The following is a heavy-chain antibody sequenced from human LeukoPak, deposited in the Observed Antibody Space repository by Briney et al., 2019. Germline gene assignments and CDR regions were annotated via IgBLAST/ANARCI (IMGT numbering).Heavy chain of an antibody. CDR1: GGSFSGYY. CDR3: TRDRTLAGSFDY. V-gene: IGHV4-34*01. Sequence: SETLSLTCAVYGGSFSGYYWSWIRQPPGKGLEWIGEINHSGSTNYNPSLKSRVTISIDTSKNQFSLKLSSVTAADTAVYFCTRDRTLAGSFDYWGQGTLVTVSS. J-gene: IGHJ4*02. CDR2: INHSGST. D-gene: IGHD6-19*01.